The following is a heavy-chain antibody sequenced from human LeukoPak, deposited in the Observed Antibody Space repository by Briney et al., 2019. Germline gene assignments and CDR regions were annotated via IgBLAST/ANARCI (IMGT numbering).Heavy chain of an antibody. Sequence: PGGSLRLSCAASGFTFSSYWMSWVRQAPGKGLEWVANIKQDGSEKYYVDSVKGRFTISRDNAKNSLYLQMNSLRAEDTAVYYCARDRGRYYYYMDVWGKGTTVTVSS. CDR3: ARDRGRYYYYMDV. V-gene: IGHV3-7*01. D-gene: IGHD3-10*01. CDR1: GFTFSSYW. J-gene: IGHJ6*03. CDR2: IKQDGSEK.